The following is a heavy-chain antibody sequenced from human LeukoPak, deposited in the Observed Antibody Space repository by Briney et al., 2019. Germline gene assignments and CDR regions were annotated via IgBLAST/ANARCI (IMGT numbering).Heavy chain of an antibody. Sequence: GGSLRLSCAASGFTFSSYAMSWVRQAPGKGLEWVSAISGSGGSTYYTDSVKGRFTISRDNSKNTLYLQMNSLRAEDTAVYYCAKVQTPFLTGYYYWGQGTLVTVSS. J-gene: IGHJ4*02. V-gene: IGHV3-23*01. CDR2: ISGSGGST. CDR1: GFTFSSYA. CDR3: AKVQTPFLTGYYY. D-gene: IGHD3-9*01.